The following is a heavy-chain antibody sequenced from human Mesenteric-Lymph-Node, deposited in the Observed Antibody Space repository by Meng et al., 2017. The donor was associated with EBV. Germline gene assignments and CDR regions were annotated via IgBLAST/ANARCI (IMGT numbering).Heavy chain of an antibody. Sequence: QVQGVRSGAEVKKPGASWKVSCKASGYTFTSYYMHWVRQAPGQGLEYMGIIDPTNGYTRFPQKFQGRVTMTRDTSTSTVYMYVSSLRSEDTAIYYCARGYSYGYADYWGPGTLVTVPS. CDR1: GYTFTSYY. D-gene: IGHD5-18*01. CDR3: ARGYSYGYADY. J-gene: IGHJ4*02. CDR2: IDPTNGYT. V-gene: IGHV1-46*01.